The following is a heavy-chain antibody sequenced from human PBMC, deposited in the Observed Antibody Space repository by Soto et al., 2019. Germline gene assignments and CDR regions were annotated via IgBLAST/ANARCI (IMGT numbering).Heavy chain of an antibody. CDR1: GGSFSGYY. V-gene: IGHV4-34*01. J-gene: IGHJ3*02. Sequence: QVQLQQWGAGLLKPSETLSLTCAVYGGSFSGYYWSWIRQPPGKGLEWIGEINHSGSTNYNPSLKSRVTISVDTSKNQFSLKLSSVTAADTAVYYCARGLPPPAPAKWHAFDIWGQGTMVTVSS. D-gene: IGHD2-8*01. CDR3: ARGLPPPAPAKWHAFDI. CDR2: INHSGST.